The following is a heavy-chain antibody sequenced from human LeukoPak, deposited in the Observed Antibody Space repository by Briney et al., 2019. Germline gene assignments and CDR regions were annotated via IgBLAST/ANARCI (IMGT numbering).Heavy chain of an antibody. D-gene: IGHD6-13*01. J-gene: IGHJ5*02. CDR2: IWSDGGDK. CDR3: ARSRGAAGMLGWFDP. CDR1: GFTFSSYG. Sequence: GGSLRLSCTASGFTFSSYGMHWVRQAPGKGLEWVAVIWSDGGDKYYADSVKGRFTISRDNSKNTLSLQTNSLRADDTAVYYCARSRGAAGMLGWFDPWGQGTLVTVSS. V-gene: IGHV3-33*01.